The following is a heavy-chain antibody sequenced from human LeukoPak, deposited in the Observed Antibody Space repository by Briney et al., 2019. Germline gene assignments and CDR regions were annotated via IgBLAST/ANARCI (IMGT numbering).Heavy chain of an antibody. CDR2: ISGYNGDT. CDR3: ARDGRNCSSTSCYLWFDP. D-gene: IGHD2-2*01. CDR1: GYTFSRYG. V-gene: IGHV1-18*01. Sequence: ASVKVSCKASGYTFSRYGINWVRQAPGQGLEWMGWISGYNGDTKYAQKVRGRVTITTDTSTATAYMELRSLKSDDTAVYFCARDGRNCSSTSCYLWFDPWGQGTLVTVSS. J-gene: IGHJ5*02.